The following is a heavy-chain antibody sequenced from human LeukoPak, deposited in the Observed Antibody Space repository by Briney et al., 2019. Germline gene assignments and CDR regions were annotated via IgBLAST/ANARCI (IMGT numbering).Heavy chain of an antibody. CDR2: IYPGDSDT. Sequence: GESLKISCKGFGYSFSNYWIAWVRQMPGKGLEWMGIIYPGDSDTRYSPSFQGQVTISADKSISTAYLQWSSLKASDTAMYYCARSPASYDSSGYYHNDYFDYWGQGTLVTVSS. J-gene: IGHJ4*02. CDR1: GYSFSNYW. V-gene: IGHV5-51*01. D-gene: IGHD3-22*01. CDR3: ARSPASYDSSGYYHNDYFDY.